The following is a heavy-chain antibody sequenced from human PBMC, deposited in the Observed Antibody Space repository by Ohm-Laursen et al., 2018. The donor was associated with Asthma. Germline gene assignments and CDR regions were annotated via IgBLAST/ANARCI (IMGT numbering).Heavy chain of an antibody. V-gene: IGHV3-30-3*01. D-gene: IGHD3-22*01. CDR2: ISYDGSNK. J-gene: IGHJ4*02. CDR3: ASPSEHYYDSSGYYPDY. Sequence: SLRLSCAASGFTFSSYTTHWVRQAPGKGLEWVAVISYDGSNKYYADSVKGRFTISRDNSKNTLYLQMNSLRAEDTAVYYCASPSEHYYDSSGYYPDYWGQGTLVTVSS. CDR1: GFTFSSYT.